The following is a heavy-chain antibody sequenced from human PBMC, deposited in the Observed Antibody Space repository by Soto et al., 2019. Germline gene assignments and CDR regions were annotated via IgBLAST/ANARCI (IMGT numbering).Heavy chain of an antibody. D-gene: IGHD2-15*01. CDR2: IKQDGSES. CDR3: ARERGSKSMDV. J-gene: IGHJ6*02. Sequence: AETLSLSCAVSGFTFSSCGMHWVRQPPGKGLEWVANIKQDGSESSYVGSVKGRFTISRDNSKNSLYLQVSNLTAEDAAVYYCARERGSKSMDVWGQGTTVTVSS. V-gene: IGHV3-7*03. CDR1: GFTFSSCG.